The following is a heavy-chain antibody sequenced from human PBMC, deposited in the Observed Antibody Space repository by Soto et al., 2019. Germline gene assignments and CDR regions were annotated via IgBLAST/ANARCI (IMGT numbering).Heavy chain of an antibody. Sequence: GGALRLCCSASGFTFSEYSMHWVRQAPGKGLQYVSTISSDGGITYYADSVKGRSTISRDNSKNTLYLQMNSLRPEDTAVYYCVKVSTFYDILTGYYSTNFFDPWGQGTLVTVSS. D-gene: IGHD3-9*01. CDR3: VKVSTFYDILTGYYSTNFFDP. V-gene: IGHV3-64D*06. CDR2: ISSDGGIT. J-gene: IGHJ5*02. CDR1: GFTFSEYS.